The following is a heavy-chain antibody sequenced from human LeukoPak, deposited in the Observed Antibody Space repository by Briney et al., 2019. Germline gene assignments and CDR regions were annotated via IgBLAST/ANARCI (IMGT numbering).Heavy chain of an antibody. D-gene: IGHD2-15*01. V-gene: IGHV4-4*07. CDR1: GGSINNYY. Sequence: PSETLSLTCTVSGGSINNYYWSWIRQPAGKGLEWIWRIYTRGSTNYNPSLKSRVTTSVDTSKNQSSLKLSSVTAADTAVYYCARGRYCSADICSGGDAFDIWGQGTMVSVSS. CDR3: ARGRYCSADICSGGDAFDI. CDR2: IYTRGST. J-gene: IGHJ3*02.